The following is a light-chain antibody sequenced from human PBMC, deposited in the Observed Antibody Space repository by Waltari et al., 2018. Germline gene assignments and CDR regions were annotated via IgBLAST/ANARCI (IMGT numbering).Light chain of an antibody. CDR2: EIN. V-gene: IGLV2-8*01. CDR1: SSDVGGYDY. CDR3: SSYAGSNRVI. Sequence: QSALTQPPSASGSPGQSVTISCTGTSSDVGGYDYVSWYKQPPGKAPTLLIYEINKRPSGVPNRFSGSRSGKTASLTVSGLRPEDEADYYCSSYAGSNRVIYGGGTKLTVL. J-gene: IGLJ2*01.